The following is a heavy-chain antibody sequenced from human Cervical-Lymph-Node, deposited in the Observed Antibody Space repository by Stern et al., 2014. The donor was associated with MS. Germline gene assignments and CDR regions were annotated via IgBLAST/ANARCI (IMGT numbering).Heavy chain of an antibody. CDR1: GFAFSNYA. J-gene: IGHJ4*02. V-gene: IGHV3-23*04. D-gene: IGHD1-20*01. CDR2: ISNSGGTTDYSDS. CDR3: AIVTARTLAPRPGWSIWWYNWNEVTDH. Sequence: EVQLVESAGGLVQPGGSLRLSCAASGFAFSNYAMSWVRQAPGKGLEWVALISNSGGTTDYSDSHYADSVKGRFTISRANFRNTLYLQMDSLRAEDTALYYCAIVTARTLAPRPGWSIWWYNWNEVTDHWGQGTLVTVSS.